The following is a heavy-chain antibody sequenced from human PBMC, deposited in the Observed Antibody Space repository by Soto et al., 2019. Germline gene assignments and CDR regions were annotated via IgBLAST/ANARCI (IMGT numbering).Heavy chain of an antibody. Sequence: GGSLRLSCATSGFRFGDYGMSLFRQAPGKGLEWVGFISTEPHGAATQYAASVKGRFTITRDDSKRIVDLQMSSLKTEDTAIYYCSRKVTLSGVVLPTHWFDSWGQGALVTVSS. D-gene: IGHD3-3*01. V-gene: IGHV3-49*03. J-gene: IGHJ5*01. CDR3: SRKVTLSGVVLPTHWFDS. CDR1: GFRFGDYG. CDR2: ISTEPHGAAT.